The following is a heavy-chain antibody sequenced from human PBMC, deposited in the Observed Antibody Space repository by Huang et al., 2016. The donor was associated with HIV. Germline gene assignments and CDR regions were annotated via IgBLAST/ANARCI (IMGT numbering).Heavy chain of an antibody. CDR1: GGSITSSNHY. CDR3: ASGEYGKNAYDI. J-gene: IGHJ3*02. D-gene: IGHD2-2*01. CDR2: FYYSGDA. V-gene: IGHV4-39*01. Sequence: QLHLQQSGPGLVRPSETLSLICTVSGGSITSSNHYWGWIRQTQGKGLEWIGNFYYSGDAYYTPSLKNRVSISIDTSKSQFALRLGSVIATDTAVYYCASGEYGKNAYDIWGQGTVVTVSA.